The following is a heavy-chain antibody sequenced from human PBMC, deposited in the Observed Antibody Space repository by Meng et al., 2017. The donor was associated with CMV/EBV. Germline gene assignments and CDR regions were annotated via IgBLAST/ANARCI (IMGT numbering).Heavy chain of an antibody. CDR1: GHTFNSYY. CDR2: INPSGGST. D-gene: IGHD6-19*01. J-gene: IGHJ4*02. V-gene: IGHV1-46*02. Sequence: QVQLGQSGAEVKQPGASVKVSCKASGHTFNSYYMHWVRQAPGQGLEWMGIINPSGGSTSYAQKFQGRVTMTRDTSTSTVYMELSSLRSEDTAVYYCARDPHSGWLDYWGQGTLVTVAS. CDR3: ARDPHSGWLDY.